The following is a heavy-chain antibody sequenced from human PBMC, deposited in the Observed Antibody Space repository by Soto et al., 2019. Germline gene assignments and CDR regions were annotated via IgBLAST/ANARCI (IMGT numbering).Heavy chain of an antibody. V-gene: IGHV1-18*01. CDR2: ISPYNDDT. D-gene: IGHD3-22*01. CDR3: ARGGYYDSSGSRNYHYYGMDV. J-gene: IGHJ6*02. CDR1: GYTFNSYG. Sequence: ASVKVSCKAPGYTFNSYGISWVRQAPGQRLEWLGWISPYNDDTKYAQRLQGRVTMSTDTSSRTAYMHLRSLRSDDTAVYFCARGGYYDSSGSRNYHYYGMDVWGQGTTVTVSS.